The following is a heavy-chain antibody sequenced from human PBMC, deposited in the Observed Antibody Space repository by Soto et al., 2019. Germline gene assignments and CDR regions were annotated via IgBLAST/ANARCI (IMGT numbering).Heavy chain of an antibody. V-gene: IGHV4-59*01. CDR3: ARRHCSSTSCHNNFDY. Sequence: NPSETLSLTCTVSGGSISSYYWSWIRQPPGKGLEWIGYIYYSGSTNYNPSPKSRVTISVDTSKNQFSLKLSSVTAADTAVYYCARRHCSSTSCHNNFDYWGQGTLVTVSS. CDR2: IYYSGST. CDR1: GGSISSYY. J-gene: IGHJ4*02. D-gene: IGHD2-2*02.